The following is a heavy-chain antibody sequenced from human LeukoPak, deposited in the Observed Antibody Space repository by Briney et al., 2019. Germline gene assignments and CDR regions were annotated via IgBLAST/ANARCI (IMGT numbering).Heavy chain of an antibody. J-gene: IGHJ6*02. CDR3: ARGIRLYGEYYYYGMDV. Sequence: GGSLRLSCAASGFTFSSYAMHWVRQAPGKGLEWVAVISYDGSNKYYADSVKGRFTISRDNSKNTLYLQMNSLRAEDTAVYYCARGIRLYGEYYYYGMDVWGQGTTVTVSS. CDR2: ISYDGSNK. V-gene: IGHV3-30-3*01. CDR1: GFTFSSYA. D-gene: IGHD3-16*01.